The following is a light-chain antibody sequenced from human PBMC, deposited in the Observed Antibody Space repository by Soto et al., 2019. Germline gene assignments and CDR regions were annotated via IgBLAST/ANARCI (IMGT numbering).Light chain of an antibody. J-gene: IGLJ2*01. CDR1: TSNIGNNY. Sequence: QSVLTQPPAVSAAPGQKVTISCSGSTSNIGNNYVSWYQQLPGTAPKLLIYDNNKRPSGILDRFSGSKSGTSATLGITGLQTGDEADYYCGTWDSILIAVVFGGGTKLTVL. V-gene: IGLV1-51*01. CDR3: GTWDSILIAVV. CDR2: DNN.